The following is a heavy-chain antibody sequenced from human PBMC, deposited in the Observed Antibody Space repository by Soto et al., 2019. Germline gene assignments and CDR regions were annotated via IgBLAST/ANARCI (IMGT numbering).Heavy chain of an antibody. V-gene: IGHV3-23*01. CDR3: AKFFVETGGSSGWPWSFHY. J-gene: IGHJ4*02. Sequence: EVQLLETGGGVVPPGRSLILTCAASGFTFISYAMSWVRQAPGKGLEWVSAISGSGGTTYYADSVKGRFTISRDNSMNTLFLQMNSLRAEDTAVYYCAKFFVETGGSSGWPWSFHYWGQGTLVTISS. CDR2: ISGSGGTT. D-gene: IGHD6-25*01. CDR1: GFTFISYA.